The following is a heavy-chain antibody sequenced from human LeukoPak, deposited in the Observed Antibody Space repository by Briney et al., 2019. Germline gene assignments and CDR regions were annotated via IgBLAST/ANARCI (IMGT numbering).Heavy chain of an antibody. CDR1: GYTFTSYY. D-gene: IGHD3-22*01. J-gene: IGHJ3*02. Sequence: GASVKVSCKAPGYTFTSYYMHWVRQAPGQGLEWMGIINPSGGSTSYAQKFQGRVTMTRDMSTSTVYMELSSLRSEDTAVYYCARDHESYYYDSSGYFLNAFDIWGQGTMVTVSS. V-gene: IGHV1-46*01. CDR2: INPSGGST. CDR3: ARDHESYYYDSSGYFLNAFDI.